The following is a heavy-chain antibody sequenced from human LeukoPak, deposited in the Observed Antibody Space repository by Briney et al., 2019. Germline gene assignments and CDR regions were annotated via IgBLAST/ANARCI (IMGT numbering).Heavy chain of an antibody. CDR1: GFTFSSYW. CDR3: ARGVAAEGRYYYYMDV. V-gene: IGHV3-7*01. Sequence: GGSLRLSCAASGFTFSSYWMSWVRQAPGKGLEWVANIKQDGSEKYYVDSVKGRFTISRDNAKNSLYLQMNSLRAEDTAVYYCARGVAAEGRYYYYMDVWGKGTTVTVSS. D-gene: IGHD2-15*01. CDR2: IKQDGSEK. J-gene: IGHJ6*03.